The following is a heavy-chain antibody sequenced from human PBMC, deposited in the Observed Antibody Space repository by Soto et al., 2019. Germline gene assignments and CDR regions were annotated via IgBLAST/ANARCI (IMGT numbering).Heavy chain of an antibody. CDR2: IYPGDSDT. D-gene: IGHD3-16*01. Sequence: GESLKISCKGSGYSFTSYWIGWVRQMPGKGLEWMGIIYPGDSDTRYSPSFQGQVTISADKSISTAYLQWSSLKASDTAMYYCARQRSPEPLYYSGMDVWGQGTTVTVSS. J-gene: IGHJ6*02. CDR1: GYSFTSYW. CDR3: ARQRSPEPLYYSGMDV. V-gene: IGHV5-51*01.